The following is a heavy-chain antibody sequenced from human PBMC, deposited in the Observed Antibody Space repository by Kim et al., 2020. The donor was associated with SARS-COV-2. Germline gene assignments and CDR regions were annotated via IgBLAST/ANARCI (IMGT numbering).Heavy chain of an antibody. Sequence: GGSLRLSCAASGFTFSSYAMHWVRQAPGKGLEWVAVISYDGSNKYYADSVKGRFTISRDNSKNTLYLQMNSPRAEDTAVYYCARGKRRGYDANCYFDLWG. J-gene: IGHJ2*01. CDR2: ISYDGSNK. D-gene: IGHD5-12*01. CDR1: GFTFSSYA. V-gene: IGHV3-30*04. CDR3: ARGKRRGYDANCYFDL.